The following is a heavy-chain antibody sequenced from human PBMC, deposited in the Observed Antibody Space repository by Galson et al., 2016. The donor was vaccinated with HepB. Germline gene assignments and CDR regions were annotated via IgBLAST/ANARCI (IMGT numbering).Heavy chain of an antibody. CDR1: GGSISSSSYY. CDR2: IYYSGST. Sequence: LSLTCTVSGGSISSSSYYWGWIRQPPGKGLEWIGGIYYSGSTYYNPSLKSRVTISVDTSKNQFSLKLSSVTAADTAVYYCARHLKIQLWLRGNWFDPWGQGTLVTVSS. CDR3: ARHLKIQLWLRGNWFDP. V-gene: IGHV4-39*01. D-gene: IGHD5-18*01. J-gene: IGHJ5*02.